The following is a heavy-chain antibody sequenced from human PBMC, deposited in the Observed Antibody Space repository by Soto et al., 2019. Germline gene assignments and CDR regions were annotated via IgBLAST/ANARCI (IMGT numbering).Heavy chain of an antibody. CDR1: GFTVTSNY. J-gene: IGHJ6*02. V-gene: IGHV3-53*02. Sequence: EVQLVETGGGLIQPGGSLSLSCAASGFTVTSNYMNWVRQAPGKGLEWVSIIYSSGTTYYADSVKGRFTISRDKSKNTLYRQMRNLRAEDTSIYYCARVDTYDYYYAMDVWGQGTTLTVSS. D-gene: IGHD5-18*01. CDR3: ARVDTYDYYYAMDV. CDR2: IYSSGTT.